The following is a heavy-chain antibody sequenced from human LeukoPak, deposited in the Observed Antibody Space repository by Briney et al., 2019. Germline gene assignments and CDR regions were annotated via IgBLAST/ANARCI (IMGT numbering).Heavy chain of an antibody. Sequence: SETLSLTCAVYGGSFSSYYWSWIRQPPGKGLEWIGEINHSGSTNYNPSLKSRVTISVDTSKNQFSLKLSSVTAADTAVYYCARGGSSGSGSYYHSYYYYYYMDVWGKGTTVTVSS. CDR3: ARGGSSGSGSYYHSYYYYYYMDV. CDR1: GGSFSSYY. J-gene: IGHJ6*03. D-gene: IGHD3-10*01. V-gene: IGHV4-34*01. CDR2: INHSGST.